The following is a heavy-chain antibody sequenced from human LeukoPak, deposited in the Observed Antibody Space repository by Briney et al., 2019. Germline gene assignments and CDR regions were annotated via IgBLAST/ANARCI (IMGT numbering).Heavy chain of an antibody. CDR2: INSNSGGT. D-gene: IGHD6-13*01. Sequence: ASVKVSCKASGYTFTGYYMHWVRQAPGQGLEWMGWINSNSGGTNYAQKFQGRVTMTRDTSNSTAYMELSRLRSDDTAVYYCARESGIAENAFDIWGQGTMVTVSS. J-gene: IGHJ3*02. V-gene: IGHV1-2*02. CDR3: ARESGIAENAFDI. CDR1: GYTFTGYY.